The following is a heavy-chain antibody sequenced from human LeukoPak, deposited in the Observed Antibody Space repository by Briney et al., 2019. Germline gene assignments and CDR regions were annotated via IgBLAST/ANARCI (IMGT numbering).Heavy chain of an antibody. D-gene: IGHD3-22*01. CDR1: GGSISSYY. Sequence: ASETLSLTCTVSGGSISSYYWSWIRQPPEKGLEWIGYIYYGGSTNYNPSLKSRVTISVDTSKNQFSLKLSSVTAADTAVYYCARGSGGQWLLPSWNFDLWGRGTLVTVSS. J-gene: IGHJ2*01. CDR3: ARGSGGQWLLPSWNFDL. CDR2: IYYGGST. V-gene: IGHV4-59*01.